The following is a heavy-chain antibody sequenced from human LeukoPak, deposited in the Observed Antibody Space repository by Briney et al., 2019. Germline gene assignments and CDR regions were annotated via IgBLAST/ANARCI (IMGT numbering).Heavy chain of an antibody. V-gene: IGHV3-23*01. CDR3: AKDLMPQSSGSLFDY. CDR1: GFTFSTFA. CDR2: VSDTGTDT. Sequence: PGGSLRLSCAASGFTFSTFAMTWVRQAPGMGLEWVSYVSDTGTDTYYADSVRGRFTISRDNSNNTLYLQMNGLRAEDTAMYYCAKDLMPQSSGSLFDYWGPGTLVTVSS. D-gene: IGHD3-22*01. J-gene: IGHJ4*02.